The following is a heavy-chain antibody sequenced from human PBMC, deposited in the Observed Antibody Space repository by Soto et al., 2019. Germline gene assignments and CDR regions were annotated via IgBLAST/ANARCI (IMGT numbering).Heavy chain of an antibody. CDR1: SGSISSYY. Sequence: SETLSLTCTVSSGSISSYYWSWIRQPPGKGLEWIGYIYYSGSTNYNPSLKSRVTISVDTSKNQFSLKLSSVTAADTAVYYCASSITYYDFWSGYYSLDYWGQGTLVTVSS. CDR3: ASSITYYDFWSGYYSLDY. J-gene: IGHJ4*02. D-gene: IGHD3-3*01. V-gene: IGHV4-59*01. CDR2: IYYSGST.